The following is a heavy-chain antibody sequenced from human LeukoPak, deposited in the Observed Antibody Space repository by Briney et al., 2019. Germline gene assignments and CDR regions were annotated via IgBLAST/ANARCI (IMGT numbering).Heavy chain of an antibody. CDR3: AKGGYHNTLLWFGELLAIDY. CDR2: ISGSGGST. Sequence: GGSLRLSCAASGFTFSSYAMSWVRQAPGKGLEWVSAISGSGGSTYYADSVKGRFTISRDNSKNTLYLQMNSLRAEDTAVYYCAKGGYHNTLLWFGELLAIDYWGQGTLVTVSS. J-gene: IGHJ4*02. V-gene: IGHV3-23*01. D-gene: IGHD3-10*01. CDR1: GFTFSSYA.